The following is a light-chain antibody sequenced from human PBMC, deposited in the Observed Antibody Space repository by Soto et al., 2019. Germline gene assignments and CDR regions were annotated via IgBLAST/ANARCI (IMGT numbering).Light chain of an antibody. J-gene: IGKJ3*01. V-gene: IGKV1-12*01. CDR1: QGISSW. Sequence: DIQMTQSPSSVSASVGDRVSITCRASQGISSWLAWYQQKPGRAPKLLIYTGSSLQSGVQSKCNGIPYRTYFSLTIASLQPEDVRTHYCQEANYFCHTFGSGT. CDR2: TGS. CDR3: QEANYFCHT.